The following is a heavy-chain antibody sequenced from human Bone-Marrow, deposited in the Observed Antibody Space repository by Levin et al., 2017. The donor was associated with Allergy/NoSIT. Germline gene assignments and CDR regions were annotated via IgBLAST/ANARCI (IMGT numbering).Heavy chain of an antibody. D-gene: IGHD3-10*01. V-gene: IGHV1-69*13. CDR1: GGTFSSYA. CDR3: ARGKVKYGSGSPYYYYYYMDV. CDR2: IIPIFGTA. J-gene: IGHJ6*03. Sequence: SVKVSCKASGGTFSSYAISWVRQAPGQGLEWMGGIIPIFGTANYAQKFQGGVTITADESTSTAYMELSSLRSEDTAVYYCARGKVKYGSGSPYYYYYYMDVWGKGTTVTVSS.